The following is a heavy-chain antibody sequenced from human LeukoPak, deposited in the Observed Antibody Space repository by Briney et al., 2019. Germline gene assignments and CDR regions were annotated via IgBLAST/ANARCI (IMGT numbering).Heavy chain of an antibody. CDR1: GYTFTSYD. V-gene: IGHV1-8*01. D-gene: IGHD3-10*01. CDR3: ARGLRGRVTMVRGVFDY. Sequence: ASVKVSCKASGYTFTSYDINWVRQATGQGLEWMGWMNPNSGNTGYAQKFQGRVTMTRNTSIGTAYMGLSSLRSEDTAVYYCARGLRGRVTMVRGVFDYWGQGTLVTVSS. J-gene: IGHJ4*02. CDR2: MNPNSGNT.